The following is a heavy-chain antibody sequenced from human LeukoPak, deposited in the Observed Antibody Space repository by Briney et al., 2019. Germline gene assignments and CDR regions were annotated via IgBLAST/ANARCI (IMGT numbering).Heavy chain of an antibody. CDR1: GFTFTNSW. D-gene: IGHD1-26*01. CDR2: IKQDGSTK. CDR3: TRDTDGSLDY. Sequence: GGSLRLPCAASGFTFTNSWMAWVRQAPGKGLEWVANIKQDGSTKHYADSLKGRFTISRDNPKNSLYLQMNNLRADDTAVYYCTRDTDGSLDYWGQGIPVTVAS. J-gene: IGHJ4*02. V-gene: IGHV3-7*01.